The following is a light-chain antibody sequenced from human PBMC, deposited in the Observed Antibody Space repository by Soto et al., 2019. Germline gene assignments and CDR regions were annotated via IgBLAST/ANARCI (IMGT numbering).Light chain of an antibody. J-gene: IGKJ5*01. CDR3: MQALQTPIT. CDR1: QSLLHRNGYNY. Sequence: DIVMTQSPLSMPVTPGEPASISCRSSQSLLHRNGYNYVDWYLQKQGQAPQLLIYLCSNRASGVPARFSGSRSGTDCPIEISRAEAADVGVSYCMQALQTPITFRQGTRLEIK. V-gene: IGKV2-28*01. CDR2: LCS.